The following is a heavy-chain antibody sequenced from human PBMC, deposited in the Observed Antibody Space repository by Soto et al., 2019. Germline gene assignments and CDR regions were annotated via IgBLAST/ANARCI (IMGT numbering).Heavy chain of an antibody. CDR2: IKSKTHGGTA. Sequence: PGGSLRLSCAASGFTVSNAWMSWVRQAPGKGLEWVGRIKSKTHGGTADYAAPVKGRFTISRDDSKNMLHLQMNSLKTEDTGVYYCTTWTHLWSLDYYYGMDVWGQGTTVTVSS. CDR3: TTWTHLWSLDYYYGMDV. V-gene: IGHV3-15*01. D-gene: IGHD5-18*01. CDR1: GFTVSNAW. J-gene: IGHJ6*02.